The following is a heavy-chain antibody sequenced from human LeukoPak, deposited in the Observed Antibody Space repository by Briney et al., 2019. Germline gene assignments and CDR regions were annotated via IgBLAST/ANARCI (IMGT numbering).Heavy chain of an antibody. Sequence: PGGSLGLSCTGSGFSFSTYDMSWVRQAPGKGLEWVSSVRVNGRSTYYADSVKGRFTISRDNSKNTLYLQMNSLRAEDTALYYCAKPGEASNYYFDCWGQGALVTVSS. J-gene: IGHJ4*02. V-gene: IGHV3-23*01. CDR2: VRVNGRST. CDR3: AKPGEASNYYFDC. CDR1: GFSFSTYD. D-gene: IGHD2-21*01.